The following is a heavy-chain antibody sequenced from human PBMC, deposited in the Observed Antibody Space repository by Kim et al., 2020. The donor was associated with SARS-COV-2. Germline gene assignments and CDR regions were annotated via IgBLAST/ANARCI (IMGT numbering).Heavy chain of an antibody. CDR1: GYRFSDYS. V-gene: IGHV5-51*01. D-gene: IGHD6-19*01. Sequence: GESLKISCKGSGYRFSDYSIAWVRQMPGKGLEWLGIIYRGCDSDTKYSPSFQGQVTISADKSISTAYLQWSSLKASDTAMYYCARVQWGVGKGWFDPWGQGNLVSVSS. CDR3: ARVQWGVGKGWFDP. CDR2: IYRGCDSDT. J-gene: IGHJ5*02.